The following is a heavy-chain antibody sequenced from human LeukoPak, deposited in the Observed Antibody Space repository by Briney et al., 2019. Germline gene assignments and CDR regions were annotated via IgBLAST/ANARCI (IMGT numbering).Heavy chain of an antibody. Sequence: ASVKVSCKASGHTFTSYYMHWVRQAPGQGLEWMGIINPSGGSTSYAQKFQGRVTMTRDTSTSTVYMELSSLRSEDTAVYYCARDGAGVPAASGDNWFDPWGQGTLVTVSS. CDR1: GHTFTSYY. CDR2: INPSGGST. V-gene: IGHV1-46*01. D-gene: IGHD2-2*01. CDR3: ARDGAGVPAASGDNWFDP. J-gene: IGHJ5*02.